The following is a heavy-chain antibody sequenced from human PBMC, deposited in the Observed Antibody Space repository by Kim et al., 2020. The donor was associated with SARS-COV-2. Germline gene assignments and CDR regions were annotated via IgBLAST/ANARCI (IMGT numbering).Heavy chain of an antibody. CDR1: GYTFTSYY. CDR3: ARVAPSTMVRGVFDY. Sequence: ASVKVSCKASGYTFTSYYMHWVRQAPGQGLEWMGIINPSGGSTSYAQKFQGRVTMTRDTSTSTVYMELSSLRSEDTAVYYCARVAPSTMVRGVFDYWGQGTLVTVSS. D-gene: IGHD3-10*01. V-gene: IGHV1-46*01. CDR2: INPSGGST. J-gene: IGHJ4*02.